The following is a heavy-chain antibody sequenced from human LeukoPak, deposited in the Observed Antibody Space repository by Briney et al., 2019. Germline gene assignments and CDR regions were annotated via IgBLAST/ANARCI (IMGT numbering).Heavy chain of an antibody. CDR1: GFTFSSYA. CDR2: ISGSGGST. CDR3: AKRNTVTTKYFEY. J-gene: IGHJ4*02. Sequence: PGGSLRLSCVASGFTFSSYAMSWVRQAPGKGLEWVSAISGSGGSTYYADSVKGRFTISRDNSKNTLYLQMNSLRAEDTAVYYCAKRNTVTTKYFEYWGQGTLVTVSS. D-gene: IGHD4-17*01. V-gene: IGHV3-23*01.